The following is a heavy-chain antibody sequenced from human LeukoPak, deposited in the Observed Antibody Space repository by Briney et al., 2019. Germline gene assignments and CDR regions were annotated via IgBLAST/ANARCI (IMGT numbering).Heavy chain of an antibody. CDR2: ISSSSSYI. Sequence: GRSLRLSCAASGFTFSSYSMNWVRQAPGKGLEWVSSISSSSSYIYYADSVKGRFTISRDNAKNSLYLQMNSLRAEDTAVYYCARGGCSSTSCYFVYYYYYMDVWGKGTTVTVSS. CDR1: GFTFSSYS. V-gene: IGHV3-21*01. D-gene: IGHD2-2*01. CDR3: ARGGCSSTSCYFVYYYYYMDV. J-gene: IGHJ6*03.